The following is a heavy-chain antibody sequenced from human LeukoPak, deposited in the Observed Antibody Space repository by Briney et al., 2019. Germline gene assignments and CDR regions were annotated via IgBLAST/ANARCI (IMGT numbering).Heavy chain of an antibody. CDR3: ARGRMVRGNPRVFDY. Sequence: SETLSLTCTVSGGSISSSSYYWGWIRQPPGKGLEWIGSIYYSGSTYYNPSLKSRVTISVDTSKNQFSLKLSSVTAADTAVYYCARGRMVRGNPRVFDYWGQGTLVTVSS. J-gene: IGHJ4*02. CDR1: GGSISSSSYY. V-gene: IGHV4-39*07. CDR2: IYYSGST. D-gene: IGHD3-10*01.